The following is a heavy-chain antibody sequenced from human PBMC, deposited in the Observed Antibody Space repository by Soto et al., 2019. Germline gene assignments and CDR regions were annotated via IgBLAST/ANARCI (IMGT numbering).Heavy chain of an antibody. V-gene: IGHV3-48*01. CDR3: XXXXXXXXXXXXX. CDR1: GFTFSSYS. J-gene: IGHJ5*02. CDR2: ISSSSSTI. Sequence: EVQLVASGGGLVQPGGSLRLSCAASGFTFSSYSMNWVRXAXXXXXEWVSYISSSSSTIYYADSVKGRFTISRDNAKNSLXLQXXXXXXXXXXXXXXXXXXXXXXXXXXXXGQGTLVTVSS.